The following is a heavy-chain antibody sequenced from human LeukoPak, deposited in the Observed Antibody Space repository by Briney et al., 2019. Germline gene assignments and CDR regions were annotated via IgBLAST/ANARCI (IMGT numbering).Heavy chain of an antibody. CDR1: GYTFTGYY. V-gene: IGHV1-2*02. D-gene: IGHD2-2*01. CDR3: ATGYCSSTSCFS. Sequence: ASVKVSCKASGYTFTGYYMHWVRQAPGQGLEWMGWINPNSGGTNYAQEFQGRVTMTRDTSISTAYMELSRLRSDDTAVYYCATGYCSSTSCFSWGQGTLVTVSS. CDR2: INPNSGGT. J-gene: IGHJ4*02.